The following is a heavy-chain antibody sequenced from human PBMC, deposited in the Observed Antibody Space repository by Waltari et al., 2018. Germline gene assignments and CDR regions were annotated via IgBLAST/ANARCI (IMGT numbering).Heavy chain of an antibody. D-gene: IGHD3-9*01. CDR3: ARDHIADRFDWLFNYGYFDV. Sequence: QVQLQESGPGLVQPSQTLSLTCTVSGSSVPTDQSHWTWIRQPAGKGLEWLGRVSNTGFTSYNASLKSRVTISLDTSTNQISLNLNSVTAADTAVYYCARDHIADRFDWLFNYGYFDVWGRGTLVTVSS. J-gene: IGHJ2*01. V-gene: IGHV4-61*02. CDR1: GSSVPTDQSH. CDR2: VSNTGFT.